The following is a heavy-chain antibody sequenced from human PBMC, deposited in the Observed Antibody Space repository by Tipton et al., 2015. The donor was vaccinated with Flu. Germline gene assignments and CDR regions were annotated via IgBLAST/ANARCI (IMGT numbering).Heavy chain of an antibody. CDR2: IYNGGSA. CDR3: ARCGSGWRFFDL. J-gene: IGHJ2*01. CDR1: GFSVNTDY. V-gene: IGHV3-53*01. D-gene: IGHD6-19*01. Sequence: QLVQSGGGLIQPGGSLRLSCAASGFSVNTDYMGWVRQAPGKGLEWVSLIYNGGSAYYSDSVRGRFTVSRDGSKNTVYLQMSVLGADDTAIYYCARCGSGWRFFDLWGRGTLVTVSS.